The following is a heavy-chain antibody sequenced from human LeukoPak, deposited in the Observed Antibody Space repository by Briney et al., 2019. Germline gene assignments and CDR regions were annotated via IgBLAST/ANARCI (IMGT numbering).Heavy chain of an antibody. CDR1: GYTFTRYG. Sequence: ASVKVSCKASGYTFTRYGISWVRQAPGQGLEWMGWIRAYNGNTNYAQKLQGRVTMTTDTSTSTAYMELRSLRSDDTAVYYCARAQSGWYYFDYWGQGTLVTVSS. CDR3: ARAQSGWYYFDY. V-gene: IGHV1-18*01. CDR2: IRAYNGNT. D-gene: IGHD6-19*01. J-gene: IGHJ4*02.